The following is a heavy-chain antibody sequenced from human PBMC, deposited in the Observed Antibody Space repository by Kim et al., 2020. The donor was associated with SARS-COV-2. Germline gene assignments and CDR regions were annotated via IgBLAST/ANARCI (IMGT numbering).Heavy chain of an antibody. CDR1: GFTFSTYS. J-gene: IGHJ6*02. CDR2: ISSRSSYI. CDR3: AKVAGGRGSLYCYGMDV. Sequence: GGSLRLSCVASGFTFSTYSMNWVRQAPGKGLEWVSSISSRSSYIYYADSVKGRFTISRDNAKNTLYLQMNSLRAEDTAVYYCAKVAGGRGSLYCYGMDVWGQGTPVTVSS. D-gene: IGHD3-16*01. V-gene: IGHV3-21*01.